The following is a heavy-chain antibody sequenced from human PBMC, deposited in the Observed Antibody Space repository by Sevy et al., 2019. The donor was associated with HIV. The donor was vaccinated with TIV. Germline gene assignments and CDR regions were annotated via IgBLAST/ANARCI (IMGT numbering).Heavy chain of an antibody. CDR3: AKAPSSLRCQHFDY. V-gene: IGHV3-23*01. CDR2: ISGSGGST. D-gene: IGHD4-17*01. Sequence: GGSLRLSRAASGFTFSSYAMSWVRQAPGKGLEWVSAISGSGGSTYYADSVKGRFTISRDNSKNTLYLQMNSLRAEDTAVYYCAKAPSSLRCQHFDYWGQGTLVTVSS. J-gene: IGHJ4*02. CDR1: GFTFSSYA.